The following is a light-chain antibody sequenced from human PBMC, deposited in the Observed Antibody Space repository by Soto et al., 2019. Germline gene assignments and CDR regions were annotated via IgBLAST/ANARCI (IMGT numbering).Light chain of an antibody. CDR3: QEYYTAPIS. CDR2: GAS. V-gene: IGKV3-20*01. CDR1: LIFHRNY. Sequence: EIVLTQSPGTLSLSPGETAILSCRASLIFHRNYLGWYQQKPGQAPRLVIYGASSRPNDIPYRFSGSGFGTDFSLLISRLEPEDLTVYYCQEYYTAPISFGPRTKAEI. J-gene: IGKJ2*03.